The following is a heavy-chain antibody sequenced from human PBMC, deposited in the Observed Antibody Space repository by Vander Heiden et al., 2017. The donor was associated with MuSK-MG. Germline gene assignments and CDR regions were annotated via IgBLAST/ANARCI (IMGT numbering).Heavy chain of an antibody. J-gene: IGHJ3*02. CDR2: IIPIFGTA. CDR1: GGTFSSYA. V-gene: IGHV1-69*01. Sequence: QVQLVQSGAEVKKPGSSVKVSCKASGGTFSSYAISRVRQAPGQGLEWMGGIIPIFGTANYAQKFQGRVTITADESTSTAYMELSSLRSEDTAVYYCARQSDYYDSSGYYRYDAFDIWGQGTMVTVSS. CDR3: ARQSDYYDSSGYYRYDAFDI. D-gene: IGHD3-22*01.